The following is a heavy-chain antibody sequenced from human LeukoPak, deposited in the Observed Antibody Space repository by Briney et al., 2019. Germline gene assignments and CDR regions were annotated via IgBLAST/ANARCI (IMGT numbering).Heavy chain of an antibody. D-gene: IGHD3-10*01. CDR1: GGSISNYY. CDR3: ARASGSGTLGY. V-gene: IGHV4-4*07. CDR2: VYTSGST. J-gene: IGHJ4*02. Sequence: KASETLSLTCTVSGGSISNYYWTWIRQPAGKGLEWIGRVYTSGSTNYNPSLKSRVTMSVDTSKNQFSLKLSSVTAADTAMYYCARASGSGTLGYWGQGALVTVSS.